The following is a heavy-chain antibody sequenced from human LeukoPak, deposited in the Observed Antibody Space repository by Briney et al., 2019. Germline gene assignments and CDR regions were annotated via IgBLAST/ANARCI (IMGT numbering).Heavy chain of an antibody. V-gene: IGHV4-4*07. Sequence: KPSETLSLTSTDPGGSISSHSWSWIRHPARKSLEWLGRVWTTGSTAYNPSYKSRLTMPMDKSKNQLSLKLTSITAADTAVYYCARVRAYANFVGSFDLWGRGALVTVSS. J-gene: IGHJ2*01. CDR1: GGSISSHS. CDR3: ARVRAYANFVGSFDL. D-gene: IGHD1-26*01. CDR2: VWTTGST.